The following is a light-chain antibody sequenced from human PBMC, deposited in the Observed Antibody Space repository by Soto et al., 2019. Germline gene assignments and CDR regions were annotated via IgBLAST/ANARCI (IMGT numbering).Light chain of an antibody. CDR3: MQPLQTPWT. CDR2: LGS. Sequence: DVVMTQSPLSLSVTPGEPASVSCRSSQSLLHSNGFNYLDWYLQKPGQSPQLLIYLGSNRASGVPDRFSGSGSGTDFTLKISRVEAEDVGVYYCMQPLQTPWTFGQGTKVYIK. J-gene: IGKJ1*01. V-gene: IGKV2-28*01. CDR1: QSLLHSNGFNY.